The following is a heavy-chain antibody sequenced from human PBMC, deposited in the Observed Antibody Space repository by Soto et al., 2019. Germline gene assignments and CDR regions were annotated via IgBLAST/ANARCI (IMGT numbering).Heavy chain of an antibody. D-gene: IGHD6-19*01. Sequence: HPGGSLRLSCAASGFTFSSYAMTWVRQAPGKGLEWVSAISAGGGSAYYADSVKGLFTISRDNSKNTLYLQMNSLRAEDTAVYYCAKVRSAWFFDYWGQGTLVTVSS. CDR1: GFTFSSYA. V-gene: IGHV3-23*01. CDR2: ISAGGGSA. CDR3: AKVRSAWFFDY. J-gene: IGHJ4*02.